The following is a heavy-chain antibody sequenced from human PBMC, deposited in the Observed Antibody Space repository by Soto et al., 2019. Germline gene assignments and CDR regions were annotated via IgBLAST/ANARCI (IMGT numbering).Heavy chain of an antibody. D-gene: IGHD3-10*01. J-gene: IGHJ6*03. V-gene: IGHV3-48*01. CDR2: ISSSSSTI. CDR3: ARDHHRRYYYGSGYYYYYYMDV. CDR1: GFTFSSYS. Sequence: GGSLRLSCAASGFTFSSYSMNWVRQAPGKGLEWVSYISSSSSTIYYADSVKGRFTISRDKAKNSLYLQMNSLRAEDTAVYYCARDHHRRYYYGSGYYYYYYMDVWGKGTTVTVSS.